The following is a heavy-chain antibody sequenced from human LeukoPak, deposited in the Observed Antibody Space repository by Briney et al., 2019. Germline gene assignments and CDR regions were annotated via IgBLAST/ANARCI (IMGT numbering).Heavy chain of an antibody. CDR3: ASSNSHHSSSWYYYYYYMDV. CDR2: IIPIFGTA. J-gene: IGHJ6*03. Sequence: GASVKVSCKASGGTFGSYAISWVRQAPGQGLEWMGGIIPIFGTANYAQKFQGRVTITTDESTSTAYMELSSLRSEDTAVYYCASSNSHHSSSWYYYYYYMDVWGKGTTVTVSS. D-gene: IGHD6-13*01. V-gene: IGHV1-69*05. CDR1: GGTFGSYA.